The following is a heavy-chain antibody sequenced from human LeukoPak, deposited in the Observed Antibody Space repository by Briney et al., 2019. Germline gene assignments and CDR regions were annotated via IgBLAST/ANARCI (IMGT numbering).Heavy chain of an antibody. Sequence: GGSLRLSCAASGFTFSSCAMTWVRQAPGKGLEWVSAIRGSGGSTYYTDSVKGRFTISRDSCKNTLYLQMNSLRAEDTAVYYWTKDDIGGSIYYYMGVWGKGTTVTVSS. CDR1: GFTFSSCA. J-gene: IGHJ6*03. CDR2: IRGSGGST. CDR3: TKDDIGGSIYYYMGV. D-gene: IGHD1-26*01. V-gene: IGHV3-23*01.